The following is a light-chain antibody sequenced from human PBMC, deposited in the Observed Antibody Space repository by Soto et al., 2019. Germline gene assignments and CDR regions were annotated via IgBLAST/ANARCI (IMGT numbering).Light chain of an antibody. CDR3: QQYNDWPRM. CDR2: GAS. Sequence: TVITQSPATLSVSTGERVTLSCRASEGVGSSLAWYQQKPGQAPRVLIYGASTTAPGIPARFSGSGSGTEFTLTISSLQSEDSAVYHCQQYNDWPRMFGQGTKVDI. CDR1: EGVGSS. J-gene: IGKJ1*01. V-gene: IGKV3-15*01.